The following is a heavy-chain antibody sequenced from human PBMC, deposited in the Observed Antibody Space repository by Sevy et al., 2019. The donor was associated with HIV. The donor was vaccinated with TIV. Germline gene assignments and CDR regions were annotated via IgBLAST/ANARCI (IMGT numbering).Heavy chain of an antibody. Sequence: GGSWNLSVPASDFTSITNTMSWVRRPPGKGLEGVPVFYSGGSTYSADSVKGRFTISRDNSQNTVYLQMNSLRAEDTAVYYCAREDIVLGEGNYYGMDVWGQGTTVTVSS. CDR2: FYSGGST. J-gene: IGHJ6*02. V-gene: IGHV3-53*01. CDR1: DFTSITNT. CDR3: AREDIVLGEGNYYGMDV. D-gene: IGHD2-15*01.